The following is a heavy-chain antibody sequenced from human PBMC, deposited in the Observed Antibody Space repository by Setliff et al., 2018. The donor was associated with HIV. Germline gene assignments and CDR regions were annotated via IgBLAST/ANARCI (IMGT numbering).Heavy chain of an antibody. V-gene: IGHV4-34*01. D-gene: IGHD6-25*01. CDR3: ARGQRASPGPGTHYLDV. J-gene: IGHJ6*03. Sequence: SETLSLTCAVYGGPFDVHTWNWVRQAPGKHLEWLADINHRGNTNLNPSLKGRLTIAVDTSRDQFSLRLKSVTAADSAAYFCARGQRASPGPGTHYLDVWSKGTSVTVSS. CDR1: GGPFDVHT. CDR2: INHRGNT.